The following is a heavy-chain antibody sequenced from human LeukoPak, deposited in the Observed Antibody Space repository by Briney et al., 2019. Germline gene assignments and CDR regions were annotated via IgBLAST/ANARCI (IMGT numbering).Heavy chain of an antibody. CDR3: AREGDSNSVGWFDP. CDR2: MNPNSGNT. CDR1: GYTFTSYD. Sequence: ASVKVSCKASGYTFTSYDINWVRQATGQGLEWMGWMNPNSGNTGYAQKFQGRVTITRSTSISTAYMELSSLRSEDTAVYYCAREGDSNSVGWFDPWGQGTLVTVSS. J-gene: IGHJ5*02. V-gene: IGHV1-8*03. D-gene: IGHD6-13*01.